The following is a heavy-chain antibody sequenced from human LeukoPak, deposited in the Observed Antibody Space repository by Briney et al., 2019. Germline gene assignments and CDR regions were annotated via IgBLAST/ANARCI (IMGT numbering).Heavy chain of an antibody. J-gene: IGHJ4*02. D-gene: IGHD5-18*01. CDR3: ARASRTAMVLYYFDY. Sequence: PGGSLRLSCAASGFTFSSYAMSWVRQAPGKGLEWVSAISGSGGSTYYADSVKGRFTISRDNAKNSLYLQMNSLRAEDTAVYYCARASRTAMVLYYFDYWGQGTLVTVSS. V-gene: IGHV3-23*01. CDR1: GFTFSSYA. CDR2: ISGSGGST.